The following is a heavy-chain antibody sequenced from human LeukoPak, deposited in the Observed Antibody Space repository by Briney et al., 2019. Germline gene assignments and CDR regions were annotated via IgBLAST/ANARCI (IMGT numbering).Heavy chain of an antibody. CDR2: ISSSSTT. CDR3: ARGGMLHDAFDI. CDR1: GFTFSSYS. D-gene: IGHD2-8*01. J-gene: IGHJ3*02. V-gene: IGHV3-48*01. Sequence: GGSLRLSCAASGFTFSSYSMNWVRQAPGKGLEWVSYISSSSTTYYADSVKGRFTISRDNAKNSLYLQMNSLRAEDTAVYYCARGGMLHDAFDIWGQGTMVTVSS.